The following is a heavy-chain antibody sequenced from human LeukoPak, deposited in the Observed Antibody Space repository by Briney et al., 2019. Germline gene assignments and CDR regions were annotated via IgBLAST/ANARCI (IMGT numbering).Heavy chain of an antibody. CDR2: ISYDGSNK. CDR1: GYTFSSYG. D-gene: IGHD6-13*01. V-gene: IGHV3-30*18. CDR3: AKDRSSSWPYYFDY. J-gene: IGHJ4*02. Sequence: GGSLRLSCAASGYTFSSYGMHWVRQAPGKGLEWVAVISYDGSNKYYADSVKGRFTISRDNSKNTLYLQMNSLRAEDTAVYYCAKDRSSSWPYYFDYWGQGTLVSVSS.